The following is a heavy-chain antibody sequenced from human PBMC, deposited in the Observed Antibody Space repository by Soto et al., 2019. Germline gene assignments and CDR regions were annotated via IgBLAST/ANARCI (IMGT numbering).Heavy chain of an antibody. J-gene: IGHJ4*02. D-gene: IGHD3-22*01. CDR3: AHISPLYYYDSSAYSAYYFDS. Sequence: QITLKESGPTLVKPTQTLTLTCTFSGFSLSTSGVGVGWIRQPPGKALEWLALIYCEDDKRYSPSLKSRRTITTDTSKNQVVLTMTNIDPVDTATYYCAHISPLYYYDSSAYSAYYFDSWGQGTLVTVSS. CDR1: GFSLSTSGVG. CDR2: IYCEDDK. V-gene: IGHV2-5*02.